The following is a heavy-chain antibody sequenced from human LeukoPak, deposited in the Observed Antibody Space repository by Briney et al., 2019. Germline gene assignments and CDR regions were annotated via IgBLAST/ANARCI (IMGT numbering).Heavy chain of an antibody. CDR3: ARGQKRLDYYNSYGMDV. CDR2: IFYTGST. V-gene: IGHV4-59*01. CDR1: GGSISSYY. Sequence: SETLSLTCTVSGGSISSYYWSWIRQPPGKGLEWIGYIFYTGSTNHNPSLKGRVTISVDSSKNLFSLKLSSVTAADTAVYYCARGQKRLDYYNSYGMDVWGQGTTVTVSS. D-gene: IGHD4-11*01. J-gene: IGHJ6*02.